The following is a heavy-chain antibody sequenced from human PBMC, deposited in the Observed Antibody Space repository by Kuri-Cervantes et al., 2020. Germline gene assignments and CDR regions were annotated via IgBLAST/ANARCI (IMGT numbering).Heavy chain of an antibody. Sequence: GESLKISCAASGFTFNTYAMSWVRQAPEGGLEWVSAITDSGGDTYYTDSVKGRFTISRDNSQNMVYLQMNSLRGEDTAVYYCARGPRKWYYFEYWGRGTLVTVYS. D-gene: IGHD2-15*01. CDR3: ARGPRKWYYFEY. J-gene: IGHJ4*02. CDR2: ITDSGGDT. CDR1: GFTFNTYA. V-gene: IGHV3-23*01.